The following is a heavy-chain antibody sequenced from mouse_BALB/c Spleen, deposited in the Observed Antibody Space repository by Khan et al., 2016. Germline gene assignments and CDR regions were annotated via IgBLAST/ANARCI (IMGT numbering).Heavy chain of an antibody. Sequence: VQLQESGPGLVKPSQTVSLTCTVTGISITTGNYRWSWIRQFPGNKLEWIGYIYYSGTIAYNPSLTSRTTITRDTSKTQFFLEMNSLTAEDTATYYCARADGYYFFDYWGQGTTLTVSS. V-gene: IGHV3-5*02. CDR1: GISITTGNYR. D-gene: IGHD2-3*01. CDR2: IYYSGTI. J-gene: IGHJ2*01. CDR3: ARADGYYFFDY.